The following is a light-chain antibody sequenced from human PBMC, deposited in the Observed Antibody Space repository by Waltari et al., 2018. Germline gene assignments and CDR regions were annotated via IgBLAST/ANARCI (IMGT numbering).Light chain of an antibody. Sequence: QSALTQPPSVSGSPGQSVTISCTGTTWDVGSYNRVSWYQQSPGTAPKLMIYEVRNRPSGVPNRCSGSRSGNMASLTISGLQADDEADYYCSSYTSSSTFVVFGGGTKLTVL. CDR2: EVR. J-gene: IGLJ2*01. V-gene: IGLV2-18*02. CDR1: TWDVGSYNR. CDR3: SSYTSSSTFVV.